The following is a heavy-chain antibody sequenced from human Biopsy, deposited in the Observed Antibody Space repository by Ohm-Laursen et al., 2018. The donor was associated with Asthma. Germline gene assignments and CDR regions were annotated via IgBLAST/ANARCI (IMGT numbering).Heavy chain of an antibody. J-gene: IGHJ6*02. D-gene: IGHD5-12*01. V-gene: IGHV1-69*13. CDR2: LIPVLGTP. CDR3: ARGYSGSDRIVYYYSGLEV. Sequence: SVKVSCKASGDSFSNYAISWVRQAPGQGLEWMGGLIPVLGTPDHAQMFEGRVTITAVESTSTAYMELSSLSSEDTAVYYCARGYSGSDRIVYYYSGLEVWGQGTTVTVSS. CDR1: GDSFSNYA.